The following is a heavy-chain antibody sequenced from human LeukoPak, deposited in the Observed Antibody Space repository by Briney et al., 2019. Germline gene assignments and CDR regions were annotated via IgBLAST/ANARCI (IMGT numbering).Heavy chain of an antibody. Sequence: SETLSLTCAVYGGSFSGYYWSWIRQPPGKGLEWIGEINHSGSTNYNPSLKSRVTISVDTSKNQFSLKLSSVTAADTAVYYCARARVVRQGRSSLSGWFDPWGQGTLVTVSS. CDR3: ARARVVRQGRSSLSGWFDP. J-gene: IGHJ5*02. V-gene: IGHV4-34*01. D-gene: IGHD6-6*01. CDR1: GGSFSGYY. CDR2: INHSGST.